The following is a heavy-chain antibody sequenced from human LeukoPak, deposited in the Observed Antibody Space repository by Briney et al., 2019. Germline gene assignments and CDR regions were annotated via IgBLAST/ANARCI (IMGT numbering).Heavy chain of an antibody. J-gene: IGHJ6*02. Sequence: ASVNVSCKASGYTFTGYYMHWVRQAPGQGLEWMGRINPNSGGTNYAQKFQGRVTMTRDTSISTAYMELSRLRSDDTAVYYCAREGRVLLWFGATGEFYYYGMDVWGQGTTVTVSS. CDR1: GYTFTGYY. D-gene: IGHD3-10*01. CDR3: AREGRVLLWFGATGEFYYYGMDV. CDR2: INPNSGGT. V-gene: IGHV1-2*06.